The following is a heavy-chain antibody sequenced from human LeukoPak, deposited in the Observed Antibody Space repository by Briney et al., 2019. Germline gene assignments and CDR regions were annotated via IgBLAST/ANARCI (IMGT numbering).Heavy chain of an antibody. CDR2: IYSGGRT. CDR1: GFTVSRNY. V-gene: IGHV3-66*01. CDR3: ARAGPSSSWHQFDY. J-gene: IGHJ4*02. Sequence: GGSLRLSCAASGFTVSRNYMSWVRQAPGKGLEWVSVIYSGGRTYYADSVKGRFTISRDNSKNTLYLQMNRLRAEDTAAYYCARAGPSSSWHQFDYWGQGTLVTVSS. D-gene: IGHD6-13*01.